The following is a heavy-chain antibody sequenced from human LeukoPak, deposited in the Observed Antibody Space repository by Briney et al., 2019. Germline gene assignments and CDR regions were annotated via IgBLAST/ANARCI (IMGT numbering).Heavy chain of an antibody. CDR1: GGSISRGSYY. V-gene: IGHV4-61*02. CDR2: VYTSGST. Sequence: SETLSLTCTVSGGSISRGSYYWSWIRQPAGKGLEWIGRVYTSGSTNYNPSLKSRVTISVDTSKNQFSLKVNSVTAADTAVYYCARHVGGDPYHFDYWGQGTLVTVSS. J-gene: IGHJ4*02. D-gene: IGHD2-21*01. CDR3: ARHVGGDPYHFDY.